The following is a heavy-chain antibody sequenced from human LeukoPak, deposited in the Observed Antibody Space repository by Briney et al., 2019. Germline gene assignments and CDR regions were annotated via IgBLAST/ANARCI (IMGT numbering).Heavy chain of an antibody. J-gene: IGHJ5*02. V-gene: IGHV4-39*01. CDR3: ARVLARITIFGVVTKRGFDP. Sequence: SETLSLTCTVSGVSISSSNSYWGWIRQPPGKGLEWIGSIYYSGNTYYNASLKSQVSISIDTSKNQFSLRLTSVTAADTAVYCCARVLARITIFGVVTKRGFDPWGQGTLVTVFS. D-gene: IGHD3-3*01. CDR2: IYYSGNT. CDR1: GVSISSSNSY.